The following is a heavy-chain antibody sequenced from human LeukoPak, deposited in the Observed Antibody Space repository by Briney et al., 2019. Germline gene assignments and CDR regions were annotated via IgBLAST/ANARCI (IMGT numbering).Heavy chain of an antibody. D-gene: IGHD3-10*01. CDR2: IKSKTDGGTT. CDR1: GFTFSNAW. Sequence: SGGSLRLSCAASGFTFSNAWMSWVRQAPGKGLEWVGRIKSKTDGGTTDYAAPVQGRFTISRDDSKNTLSLQMNSLKTEDTAVYYCATEGGSGSYYGDDAFDMWGQGTMVTVSS. CDR3: ATEGGSGSYYGDDAFDM. J-gene: IGHJ3*02. V-gene: IGHV3-15*01.